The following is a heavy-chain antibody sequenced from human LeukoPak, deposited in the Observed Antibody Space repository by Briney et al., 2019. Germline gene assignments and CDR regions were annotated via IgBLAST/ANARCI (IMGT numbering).Heavy chain of an antibody. V-gene: IGHV3-23*01. CDR1: GFTFTNFA. CDR2: ITGDGAT. CDR3: AKGAAAGLVDWFDP. Sequence: GSLRLSCAVSGFTFTNFAMMWVRQPPGKGLQWVSSITGDGATYYADSVRGRFMLSRDTSKNTLYLQMNSLTAEDTALYYCAKGAAAGLVDWFDPWGQGTLVTVSS. J-gene: IGHJ5*02. D-gene: IGHD6-25*01.